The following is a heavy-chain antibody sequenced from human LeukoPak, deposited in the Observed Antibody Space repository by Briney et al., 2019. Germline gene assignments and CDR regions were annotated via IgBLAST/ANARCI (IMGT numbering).Heavy chain of an antibody. J-gene: IGHJ4*02. Sequence: SETLSLTCAVYGGSFSGYYWSWIRQPPGKGLEWIGEINHSGSTNYNPSLKSRVTISVDTSKNQFSLKLSSVTAADTAVYYCARHSYYYGSGSYLGYWGQGTLVTVSS. V-gene: IGHV4-34*01. CDR3: ARHSYYYGSGSYLGY. CDR2: INHSGST. D-gene: IGHD3-10*01. CDR1: GGSFSGYY.